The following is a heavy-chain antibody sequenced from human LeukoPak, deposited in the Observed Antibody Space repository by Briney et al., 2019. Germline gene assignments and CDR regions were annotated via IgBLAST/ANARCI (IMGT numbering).Heavy chain of an antibody. CDR1: GGSISSSNW. J-gene: IGHJ4*02. V-gene: IGHV4-4*02. Sequence: PSETLSLTCAVSGGSISSSNWWSWVRQPPGKGLEWIGEIYHSGSTNYNPSLKSRVTISVDKSKNQFSLKLSSVTAADTAVYYCARLGLYYDTLFDYWGQGTLVTVSS. CDR2: IYHSGST. CDR3: ARLGLYYDTLFDY. D-gene: IGHD3-22*01.